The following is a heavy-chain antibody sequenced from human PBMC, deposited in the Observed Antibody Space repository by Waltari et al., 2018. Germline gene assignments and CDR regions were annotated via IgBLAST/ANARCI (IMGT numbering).Heavy chain of an antibody. V-gene: IGHV1-69*12. D-gene: IGHD6-6*01. CDR3: ARSRPIAARRSPFDY. J-gene: IGHJ4*02. Sequence: QVQLVQSGAEVKKPGSSVKVSCKAPGGTFRSYAISWVRQAPGQGREGLGGCIPIFGTANFAQKFQGRVTLTADESTSTAYMELSSLRSEDTAVYYCARSRPIAARRSPFDYWGQGTLVTVSS. CDR1: GGTFRSYA. CDR2: CIPIFGTA.